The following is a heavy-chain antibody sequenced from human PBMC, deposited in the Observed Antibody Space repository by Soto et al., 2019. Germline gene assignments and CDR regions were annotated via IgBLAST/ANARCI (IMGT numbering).Heavy chain of an antibody. CDR3: ARDWENDIVVVTAPFDY. V-gene: IGHV3-7*03. D-gene: IGHD2-21*02. CDR2: IKQDGSEK. J-gene: IGHJ4*02. Sequence: EVQLVESGGGLVQPGGSLRLSCAASGFTFSSYWMSWVRQAPGKGLEWVANIKQDGSEKYYVDSVKGRFTISRDNAKNSLYLQINSLRAEDTAVYYCARDWENDIVVVTAPFDYWGQGTLVTVSS. CDR1: GFTFSSYW.